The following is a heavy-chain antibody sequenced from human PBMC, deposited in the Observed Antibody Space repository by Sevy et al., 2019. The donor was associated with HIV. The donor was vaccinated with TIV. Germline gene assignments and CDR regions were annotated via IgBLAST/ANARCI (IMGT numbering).Heavy chain of an antibody. CDR2: ISPNSGDT. CDR1: GYTFTGYY. CDR3: ARGSSVPAANTGIWFDP. D-gene: IGHD2-2*01. Sequence: ASVKVSCKASGYTFTGYYMHWVRQAPGQGLEWMGRISPNSGDTNYAQKFQGRVTMTRDTSISTAYMELSRLRSDDTAVYSCARGSSVPAANTGIWFDPWGQGTLVTVSS. V-gene: IGHV1-2*06. J-gene: IGHJ5*02.